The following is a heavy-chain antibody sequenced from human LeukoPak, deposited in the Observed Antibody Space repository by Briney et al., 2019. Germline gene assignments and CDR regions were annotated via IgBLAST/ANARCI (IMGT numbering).Heavy chain of an antibody. V-gene: IGHV1-46*01. Sequence: ASVKVSCKASGYTFTKYYIHWVRQAPGQGLEWMGIINPSAGSTNYAQKFQGRVTLTRDTSTSTVYMNVSNLRSEDTAVYYCARAGGYCGRISCPYYFDYWGQGSLVAVSS. D-gene: IGHD2-15*01. CDR3: ARAGGYCGRISCPYYFDY. CDR1: GYTFTKYY. J-gene: IGHJ4*02. CDR2: INPSAGST.